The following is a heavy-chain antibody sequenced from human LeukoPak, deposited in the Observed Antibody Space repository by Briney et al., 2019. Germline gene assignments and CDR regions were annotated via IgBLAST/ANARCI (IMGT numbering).Heavy chain of an antibody. CDR3: TTVTIKKRTTGAFDI. J-gene: IGHJ3*02. CDR2: IKSKTDGGTT. V-gene: IGHV3-15*01. Sequence: GGSLRLSCAASGFTFSNAWMSWVRQAPGKGLEWVGRIKSKTDGGTTDYAAPVKGRFTISRDDSKNTLYLQMNSLKTEDTAVYYCTTVTIKKRTTGAFDIWGQGTMVTVSS. D-gene: IGHD4/OR15-4a*01. CDR1: GFTFSNAW.